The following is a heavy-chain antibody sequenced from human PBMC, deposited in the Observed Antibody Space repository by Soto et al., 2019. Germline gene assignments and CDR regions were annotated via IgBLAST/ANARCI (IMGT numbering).Heavy chain of an antibody. J-gene: IGHJ4*02. CDR2: ISWNSGSI. CDR3: AKDTDSYDYGDYPHFSD. CDR1: GFTFDDYA. D-gene: IGHD4-17*01. V-gene: IGHV3-9*01. Sequence: GGSLRLSCAASGFTFDDYAMHWVRQAPGKGLEWVSGISWNSGSIGYADSVKGRFTISRDNAKNSLYLQMNSLRAEDTALYYCAKDTDSYDYGDYPHFSDWGQGTLVTVSS.